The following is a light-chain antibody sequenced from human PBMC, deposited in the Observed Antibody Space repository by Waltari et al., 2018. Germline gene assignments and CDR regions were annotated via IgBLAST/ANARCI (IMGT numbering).Light chain of an antibody. CDR2: GKN. J-gene: IGLJ1*01. CDR3: NSRDSRGHPLV. CDR1: SLRYYY. V-gene: IGLV3-19*01. Sequence: SSELTQDPVVSVALGQTVRITCQGDSLRYYYANWYHQKPGQAPVLVMYGKNIRPSGIPDLFSGSYSGTTASLIITVAQAEDEGDYYCNSRDSRGHPLVFGTGTKVTVL.